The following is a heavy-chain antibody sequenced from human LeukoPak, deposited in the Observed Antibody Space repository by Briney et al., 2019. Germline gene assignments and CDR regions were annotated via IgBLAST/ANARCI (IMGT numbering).Heavy chain of an antibody. CDR3: ARAGALRSGYFDL. CDR2: IKEDGSEK. J-gene: IGHJ2*01. Sequence: PGGSLRLSCAASGFTFSNAWMYWVRQAPGRGLAWVANIKEDGSEKNYVDSVKGRFTISRDNAKNSVYLQMNSLRAEDTAVYYCARAGALRSGYFDLWGRGTLVTVSS. CDR1: GFTFSNAW. V-gene: IGHV3-7*01. D-gene: IGHD3-3*01.